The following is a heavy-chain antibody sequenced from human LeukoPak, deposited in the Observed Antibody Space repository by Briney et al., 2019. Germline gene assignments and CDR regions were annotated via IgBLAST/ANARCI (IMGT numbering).Heavy chain of an antibody. J-gene: IGHJ4*02. D-gene: IGHD6-19*01. CDR2: ISGSGGST. CDR1: GFTFSNYA. Sequence: GGSLRLSCAASGFTFSNYAMSWVRQAPGKGLEWVSAISGSGGSTYYADSVKGRFTISRDNAKNSLYLQMNSLRAEDTAVYYCARASAVAGTRHYWGQGTLVTVSS. CDR3: ARASAVAGTRHY. V-gene: IGHV3-23*01.